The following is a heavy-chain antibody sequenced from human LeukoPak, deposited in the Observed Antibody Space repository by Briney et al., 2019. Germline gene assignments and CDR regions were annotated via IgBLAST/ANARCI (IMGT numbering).Heavy chain of an antibody. CDR1: GFTFSGYT. CDR3: ARLLRYFDWSQDGAFDI. D-gene: IGHD3-9*01. V-gene: IGHV3-21*01. CDR2: ISSSSSSI. J-gene: IGHJ3*02. Sequence: GGSLRLSCAASGFTFSGYTMNWVRQAPGKGLEWVSSISSSSSSIYYADSVKGRFTISRDNAKNSLYLQMNSLRAEDTAVYYCARLLRYFDWSQDGAFDIWGQGTMVTVSS.